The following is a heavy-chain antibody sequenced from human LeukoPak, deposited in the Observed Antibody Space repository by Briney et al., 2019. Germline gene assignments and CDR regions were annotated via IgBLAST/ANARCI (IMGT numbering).Heavy chain of an antibody. Sequence: SETLSLTCTVSGGSISPYYWSWIRQPPGKGMEWIGYIYYSGSTNYIPSLKSRVTISVDTSKNQFSLKLSSVTAADTAVYYCARTLGYCSGGSCYQYAFDIWGLGTMVTVSA. J-gene: IGHJ3*02. CDR2: IYYSGST. D-gene: IGHD2-15*01. V-gene: IGHV4-59*01. CDR1: GGSISPYY. CDR3: ARTLGYCSGGSCYQYAFDI.